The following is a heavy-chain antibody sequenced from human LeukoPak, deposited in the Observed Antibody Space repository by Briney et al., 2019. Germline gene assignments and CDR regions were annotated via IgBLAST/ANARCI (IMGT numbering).Heavy chain of an antibody. CDR1: GYTFTYFY. D-gene: IGHD3-22*01. J-gene: IGHJ5*02. CDR3: ARGHGYDYSGINYFDA. CDR2: ISPNSANSGET. Sequence: SSVTVSCQASGYTFTYFYIHWLRPAAGQGGAWMGWISPNSANSGETNYAQDYQGRVTMTRDTSISTAFMELNSLRSDDTALYFCARGHGYDYSGINYFDAWGQGTRVTVSS. V-gene: IGHV1-2*02.